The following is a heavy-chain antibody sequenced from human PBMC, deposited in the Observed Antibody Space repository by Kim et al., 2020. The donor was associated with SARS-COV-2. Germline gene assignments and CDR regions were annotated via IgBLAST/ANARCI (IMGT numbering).Heavy chain of an antibody. J-gene: IGHJ1*01. V-gene: IGHV3-74*01. Sequence: VKGRFTISRDNAKNTRYLQMNCLRHEDTAVYYCARAGDYDISGYYGFLHHWGQGALVTVSS. D-gene: IGHD3-22*01. CDR3: ARAGDYDISGYYGFLHH.